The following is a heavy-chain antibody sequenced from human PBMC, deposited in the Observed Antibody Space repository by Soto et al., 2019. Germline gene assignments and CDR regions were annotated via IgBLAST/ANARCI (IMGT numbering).Heavy chain of an antibody. CDR3: ARGFYDAFDI. Sequence: GGSRRRSWAASGFTFSGYIMNWVRQAPGKGLEWVSSISSSSSYIYYADSVKGRFTISRDNAKNSLYLQMNSLRAEDTAVYYCARGFYDAFDIWGQGTMVTVSS. CDR2: ISSSSSYI. V-gene: IGHV3-21*01. CDR1: GFTFSGYI. J-gene: IGHJ3*02. D-gene: IGHD3-3*01.